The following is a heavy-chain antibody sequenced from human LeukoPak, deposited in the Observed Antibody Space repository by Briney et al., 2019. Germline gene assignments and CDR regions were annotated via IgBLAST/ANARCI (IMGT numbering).Heavy chain of an antibody. CDR3: ARRDIVVVVSASDY. D-gene: IGHD2-15*01. J-gene: IGHJ4*02. Sequence: GASLRLSCAASGFTFSNHVMIWVRQDPGRGLEWVSCLTANGVSTYYGDSVKGRFTMSRDNSKNTVYLQMNSLRVDDTAVYYCARRDIVVVVSASDYWGQGTLVTVSS. CDR1: GFTFSNHV. V-gene: IGHV3-23*01. CDR2: LTANGVST.